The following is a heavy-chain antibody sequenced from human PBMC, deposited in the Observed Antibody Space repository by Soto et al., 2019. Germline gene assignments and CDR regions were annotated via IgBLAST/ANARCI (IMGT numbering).Heavy chain of an antibody. V-gene: IGHV1-2*02. CDR2: INPNSGGT. CDR1: GYTFTGYY. D-gene: IGHD2-21*02. Sequence: ASVKVSCKASGYTFTGYYMHWVRQAPGQGLEWMGWINPNSGGTNYAQKFQGRVTMTRDTSISTAYMELSRLRSDDTAVYYCASTTVVTPPNNFDYWGQGTLVTVSS. CDR3: ASTTVVTPPNNFDY. J-gene: IGHJ4*02.